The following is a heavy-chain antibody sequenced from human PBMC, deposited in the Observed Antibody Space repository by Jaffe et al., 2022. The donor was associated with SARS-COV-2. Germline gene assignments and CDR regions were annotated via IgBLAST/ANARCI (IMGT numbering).Heavy chain of an antibody. D-gene: IGHD6-13*01. Sequence: QVQLVQSGSELKKPGASVKVSCKASGYTFTSYAMNWVRQAPGQGLEWMGWINTNTGNPTYAQGFTGRFVFSLDTSVSTAYLQISSLKAEDTAVYYCARDFEQQLELRRPNDAFDIWGQGTMVTVSS. J-gene: IGHJ3*02. CDR3: ARDFEQQLELRRPNDAFDI. V-gene: IGHV7-4-1*02. CDR2: INTNTGNP. CDR1: GYTFTSYA.